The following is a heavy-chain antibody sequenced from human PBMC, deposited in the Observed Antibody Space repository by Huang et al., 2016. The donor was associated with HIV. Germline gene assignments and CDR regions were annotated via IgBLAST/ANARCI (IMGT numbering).Heavy chain of an antibody. J-gene: IGHJ4*02. Sequence: EVQLVESGGGLVQPGRSLRLSCAASGFTFDDYAMHWVRQAPGKGLEWVSGISWNSGSIGYADSVKGRFTISRDNAKNSLYLQMNSLRTEDTALYYCAKDIGIAVAGTMDYWGQETLVTVSS. CDR1: GFTFDDYA. V-gene: IGHV3-9*01. CDR2: ISWNSGSI. D-gene: IGHD6-19*01. CDR3: AKDIGIAVAGTMDY.